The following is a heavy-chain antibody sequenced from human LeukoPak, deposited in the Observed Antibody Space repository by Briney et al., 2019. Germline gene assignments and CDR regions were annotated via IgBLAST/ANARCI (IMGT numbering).Heavy chain of an antibody. V-gene: IGHV3-23*01. CDR3: AKTMGAIDHDY. CDR1: GFTFRGFA. J-gene: IGHJ4*02. D-gene: IGHD1-26*01. CDR2: ISNSGGST. Sequence: PGGSLRLSCVASGFTFRGFAMSWVRQAPGKGLEWVSTISNSGGSTYYADSVKGRFTISRDNSKNTLYLQMNSPRAEDTAVYFCAKTMGAIDHDYWGQGTLVTVSS.